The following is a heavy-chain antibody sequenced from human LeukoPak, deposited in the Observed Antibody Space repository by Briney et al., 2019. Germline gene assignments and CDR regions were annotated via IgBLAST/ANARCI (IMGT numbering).Heavy chain of an antibody. CDR1: GYTFTGYY. CDR2: INPNSGGT. D-gene: IGHD2-15*01. Sequence: ASVKVSCKASGYTFTGYYMHWVRQAPGQGLEWMGWINPNSGGTNYAQKFQGRVTMTRDTSISTAYMELSRLRSDDTAVYYCARCSNNYYYYMDVWGKGTTVTVSS. CDR3: ARCSNNYYYYMDV. J-gene: IGHJ6*03. V-gene: IGHV1-2*02.